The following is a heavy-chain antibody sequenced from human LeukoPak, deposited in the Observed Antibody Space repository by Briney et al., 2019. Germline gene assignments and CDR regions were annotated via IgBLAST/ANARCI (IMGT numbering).Heavy chain of an antibody. J-gene: IGHJ4*02. CDR3: ARVYYYDTSGPFGY. V-gene: IGHV4-39*01. Sequence: PSETLSLTCTVSGGSISSTTYYWGWIRQPPGKGLEWIGSIYYSGSTYYNPSLKSRVTISVDTSKNQFSLRLNSVTAADTAVYYCARVYYYDTSGPFGYWGQGTLVTVSS. CDR2: IYYSGST. CDR1: GGSISSTTYY. D-gene: IGHD3-22*01.